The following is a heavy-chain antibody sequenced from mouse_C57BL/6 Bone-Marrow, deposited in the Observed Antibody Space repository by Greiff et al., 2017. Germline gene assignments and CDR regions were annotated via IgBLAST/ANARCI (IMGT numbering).Heavy chain of an antibody. J-gene: IGHJ1*01. CDR1: GFNFKDYY. D-gene: IGHD1-1*01. Sequence: VQLKESGAELVRPGASVKLSCTASGFNFKDYYMHWVKQRPEQGLEWIGWIDPVNGDTEYASKFQGKATLTADTTSNTAYLQLRSLTSEDTAVYNCTPHYNGSSLWYFDVWGAGTTVTVSS. CDR3: TPHYNGSSLWYFDV. V-gene: IGHV14-4*01. CDR2: IDPVNGDT.